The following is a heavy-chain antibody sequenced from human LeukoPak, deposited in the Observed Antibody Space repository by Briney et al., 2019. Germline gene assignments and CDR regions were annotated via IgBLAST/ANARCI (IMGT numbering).Heavy chain of an antibody. Sequence: GGSLRLSCAASGFTFSNAWMSWVRQAPGKGLEWVGRIKSKTDGGTTDYAAPVKGRFTISRDDSKNTLYLQMNSLKTEDTAVYYCTTGDYVWGGYRYMDYWGQGTLVTVS. V-gene: IGHV3-15*01. CDR3: TTGDYVWGGYRYMDY. D-gene: IGHD3-16*02. J-gene: IGHJ4*02. CDR1: GFTFSNAW. CDR2: IKSKTDGGTT.